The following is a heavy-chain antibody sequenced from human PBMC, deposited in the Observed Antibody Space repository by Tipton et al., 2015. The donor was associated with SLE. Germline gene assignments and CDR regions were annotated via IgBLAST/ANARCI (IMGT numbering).Heavy chain of an antibody. V-gene: IGHV3-11*04. CDR3: ASQMTIRDAFDI. Sequence: SLRLSCAASGFTFGDYYMSWIRQAPGKGLEWISSITFSGNTVFYADSVKGRFTISRDNAQNLLYLQMNSLRAEDTAVYYCASQMTIRDAFDIWGQGTMVTVSS. CDR2: ITFSGNTV. J-gene: IGHJ3*02. D-gene: IGHD5-24*01. CDR1: GFTFGDYY.